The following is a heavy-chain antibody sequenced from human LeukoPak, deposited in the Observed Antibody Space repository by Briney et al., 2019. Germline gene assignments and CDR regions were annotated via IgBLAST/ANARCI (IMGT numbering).Heavy chain of an antibody. J-gene: IGHJ4*02. CDR3: AGGGGYDLRPTDY. CDR1: GFTFSSYG. D-gene: IGHD5-12*01. V-gene: IGHV3-30*03. CDR2: ISYDGSNK. Sequence: PGGSLRLSCAASGFTFSSYGMHWVRQAPGKGLEWVAVISYDGSNKYYADSVKGRFTISRDNSKNTLYLQMNSLRAEDTAVYYCAGGGGYDLRPTDYWGQGTLVTVSS.